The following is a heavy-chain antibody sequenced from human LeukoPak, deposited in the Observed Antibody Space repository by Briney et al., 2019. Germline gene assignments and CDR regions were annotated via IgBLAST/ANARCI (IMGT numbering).Heavy chain of an antibody. Sequence: SETLSLTCAVSGGSISSGSYSWSWIRQPPGKGLEWIGYIYHSGSTYYNPSLKSRVTISVDRSKNQFSLKLSSVTAADTAVYYCARGLNSGSYYWFDPWGQGTLVTVSS. CDR1: GGSISSGSYS. CDR3: ARGLNSGSYYWFDP. J-gene: IGHJ5*02. D-gene: IGHD1-26*01. V-gene: IGHV4-30-2*01. CDR2: IYHSGST.